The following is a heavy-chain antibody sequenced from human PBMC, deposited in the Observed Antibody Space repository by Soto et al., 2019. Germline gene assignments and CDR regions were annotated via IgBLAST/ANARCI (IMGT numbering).Heavy chain of an antibody. CDR2: IYYSGST. CDR1: GGSISSYY. J-gene: IGHJ3*02. V-gene: IGHV4-59*12. CDR3: ARVTPPGSSDAFDI. Sequence: SETLSLTCTVSGGSISSYYWSWIRQPPGKGLEWIGYIYYSGSTNYNPSLKSRVTISVDTSKNQFSLKLSSVTAADTAVYYCARVTPPGSSDAFDIWGQGTMVTVSS. D-gene: IGHD3-16*01.